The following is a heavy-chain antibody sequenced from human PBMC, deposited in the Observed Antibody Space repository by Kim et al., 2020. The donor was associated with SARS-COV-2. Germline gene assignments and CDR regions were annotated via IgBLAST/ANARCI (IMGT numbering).Heavy chain of an antibody. D-gene: IGHD1-7*01. CDR1: GFTFSDYY. J-gene: IGHJ4*02. CDR3: TRGATTNSDY. CDR2: ISSRSTYM. Sequence: GGSLRLSCVASGFTFSDYYTSWIRQAPGKGLEWVSYISSRSTYMNYADSVKGRFTISRDNANKSLFLQMNSLRPDDTAVYYCTRGATTNSDYWGQGTLVT. V-gene: IGHV3-11*05.